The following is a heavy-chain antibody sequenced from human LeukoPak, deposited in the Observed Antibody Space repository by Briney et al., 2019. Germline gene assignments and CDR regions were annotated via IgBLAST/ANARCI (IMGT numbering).Heavy chain of an antibody. J-gene: IGHJ4*02. CDR2: ISAYNGNT. CDR1: GYTFTSYG. CDR3: ARLPHYDILTGYYISGFDY. V-gene: IGHV1-18*04. D-gene: IGHD3-9*01. Sequence: ASVKVSCKASGYTFTSYGISWVRQAPGQGLEWMGWISAYNGNTNYAQKLLGRVTMTTDTSTSTAYMELRSLRSDDTAVYYCARLPHYDILTGYYISGFDYWGQGTLVTVSS.